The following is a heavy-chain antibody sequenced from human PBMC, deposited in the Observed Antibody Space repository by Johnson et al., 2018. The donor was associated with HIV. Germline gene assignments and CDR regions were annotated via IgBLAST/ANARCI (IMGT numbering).Heavy chain of an antibody. D-gene: IGHD1-1*01. CDR1: GFTFNIYT. CDR3: ARARNWNDDDAFDI. J-gene: IGHJ3*02. CDR2: LSGSGVT. Sequence: VQLVESGGGLVQSGGSLRLSCAASGFTFNIYTMSWVRQAPVKGLEWVSALSGSGVTDYADSVKGRFIISRDNSKNTLYLQMNSLRAEATAVYYCARARNWNDDDAFDIWGQGTIVTVSS. V-gene: IGHV3-23*04.